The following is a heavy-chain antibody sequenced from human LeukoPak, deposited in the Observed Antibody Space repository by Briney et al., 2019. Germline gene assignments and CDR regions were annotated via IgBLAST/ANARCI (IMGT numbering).Heavy chain of an antibody. D-gene: IGHD1-26*01. CDR3: AKDKGSGRYFYYFDY. Sequence: GGSLRLSSAASGFTFDDYAMHWVRQAPGKGLEWVSGISWNSGSIGYADSVKGRFTISRDNAKNSLYLQMNSLRAEDTALYYCAKDKGSGRYFYYFDYWGQGTLVTVSS. V-gene: IGHV3-9*01. J-gene: IGHJ4*02. CDR2: ISWNSGSI. CDR1: GFTFDDYA.